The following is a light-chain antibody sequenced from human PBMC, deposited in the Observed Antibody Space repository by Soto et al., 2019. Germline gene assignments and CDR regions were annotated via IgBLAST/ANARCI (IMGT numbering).Light chain of an antibody. CDR1: SSDVVDYNF. V-gene: IGLV2-8*01. CDR2: EVN. Sequence: QSVLTQPLSASGSAGQSVTISCTGTSSDVVDYNFVSWYQQHPGKAPKLIIYEVNKRPSGVPDRFSGSKSGNTASLTVSGLQAEDEADYYCSSYACSNNFIFGGVTKVTVL. CDR3: SSYACSNNFI. J-gene: IGLJ2*01.